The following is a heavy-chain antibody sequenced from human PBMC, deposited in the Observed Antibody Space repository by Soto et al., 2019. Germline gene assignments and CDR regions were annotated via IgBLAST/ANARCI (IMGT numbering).Heavy chain of an antibody. D-gene: IGHD6-13*01. CDR1: GYSFTSYW. V-gene: IGHV5-51*01. Sequence: GESLKISCKGSGYSFTSYWIGWVRQMPGKGLEWMGIIYPGDSETRYSPSFQGQVTVSADKSISTAYLQWSSLKASDTAMYYCARTSAAGKNYNGMDVWGQGTTVTVSS. CDR2: IYPGDSET. J-gene: IGHJ6*02. CDR3: ARTSAAGKNYNGMDV.